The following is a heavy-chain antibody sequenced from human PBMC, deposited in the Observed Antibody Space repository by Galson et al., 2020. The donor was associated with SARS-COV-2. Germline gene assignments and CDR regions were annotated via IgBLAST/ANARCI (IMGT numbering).Heavy chain of an antibody. D-gene: IGHD3-10*01. V-gene: IGHV3-7*03. Sequence: GGSLRLSCGVSGFTFSAYWMSWVRQAPGKGLEWVANINQDGGEKHYVESVQGRFTISRDNAKNSLYLQMNSLRAEDTAVYYCVRDRGREAPRGYWGQGTLVTVSS. CDR1: GFTFSAYW. CDR2: INQDGGEK. J-gene: IGHJ4*02. CDR3: VRDRGREAPRGY.